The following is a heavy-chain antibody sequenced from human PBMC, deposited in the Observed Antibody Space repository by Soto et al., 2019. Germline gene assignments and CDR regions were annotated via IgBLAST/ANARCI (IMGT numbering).Heavy chain of an antibody. CDR3: ARKLGSWPSYNLFDP. J-gene: IGHJ5*02. D-gene: IGHD6-13*01. CDR1: GGTFSSYA. V-gene: IGHV1-69*01. Sequence: QVQLVQSGAEVKKPGSSVKGSCKSSGGTFSSYAISWVRQAPGQGLDWMGGIIPIFGTANYAQKFQGRVTITADESTSTAYMELRSLRSEDTAVYYCARKLGSWPSYNLFDPWGQGTLVTVSS. CDR2: IIPIFGTA.